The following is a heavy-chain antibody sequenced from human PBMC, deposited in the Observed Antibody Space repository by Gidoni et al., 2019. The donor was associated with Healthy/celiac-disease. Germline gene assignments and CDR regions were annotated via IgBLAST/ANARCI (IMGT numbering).Heavy chain of an antibody. CDR2: ISGSGGST. J-gene: IGHJ4*02. V-gene: IGHV3-23*01. CDR3: AKGWGTGAAGIDY. CDR1: GFTFSSYA. D-gene: IGHD6-13*01. Sequence: EVQLLESRGGLVQPGGSLILSCAASGFTFSSYARSWVRQAPGKGLEWVSAISGSGGSTYYADSVKGRFTISRDNSKNTLYLQMNSLRAEDTAVYYCAKGWGTGAAGIDYWGQGTLVTVSS.